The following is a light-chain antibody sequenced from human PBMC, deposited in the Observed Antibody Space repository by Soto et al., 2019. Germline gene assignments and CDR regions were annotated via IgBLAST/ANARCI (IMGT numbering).Light chain of an antibody. CDR1: QSINSN. CDR2: RAS. J-gene: IGKJ5*01. CDR3: QQYNDWPIT. V-gene: IGKV3-15*01. Sequence: VMTEYPATLSVSPGARATLSFTASQSINSNLAWYQQKPGQAPRLLIYRASTRATGVSGRFSGSGSGTEFTLTITSLQSEDFAVYYCQQYNDWPITFGQGTRLEIK.